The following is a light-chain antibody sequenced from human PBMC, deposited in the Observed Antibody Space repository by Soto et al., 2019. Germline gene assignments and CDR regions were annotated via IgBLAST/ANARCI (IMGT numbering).Light chain of an antibody. CDR1: SSDVGGYSY. CDR3: SSYTSTSTRV. J-gene: IGLJ1*01. Sequence: QSVLTQPASVSGSPGQSITISCTGTSSDVGGYSYVSWYQHPPGKAPKLMISEASNRPSGVSNRFSGSKSGNTASLTISGLQAEDEADYYCSSYTSTSTRVFGTGTKVTVL. V-gene: IGLV2-14*01. CDR2: EAS.